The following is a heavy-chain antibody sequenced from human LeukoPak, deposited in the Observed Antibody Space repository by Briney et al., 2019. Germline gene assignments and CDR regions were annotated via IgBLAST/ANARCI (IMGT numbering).Heavy chain of an antibody. CDR3: ARDWGSDY. D-gene: IGHD7-27*01. CDR2: IYHSGST. J-gene: IGHJ4*02. V-gene: IGHV4-30-2*01. CDR1: GGSISSGGYY. Sequence: SETLSLTCTVSGGSISSGGYYWSWIRQPPGKGLEWIGYIYHSGSTYYNPSLKSRVTISVDRSKNQFSLKLSSVTAADTAVYYCARDWGSDYWGQGTLVTVSS.